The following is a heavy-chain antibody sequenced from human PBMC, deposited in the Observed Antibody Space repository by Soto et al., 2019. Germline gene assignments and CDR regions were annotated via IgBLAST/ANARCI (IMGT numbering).Heavy chain of an antibody. V-gene: IGHV4-4*07. CDR3: ARDRTGRGDWFDP. D-gene: IGHD3-10*01. Sequence: LSLTCTVSGGSISSYYWSWIRQPAGKGLEWIGLIYSTGSTNYNPSLKSRVTMSVDASKNQFSLKLNSVTAADTAVYYCARDRTGRGDWFDPWGQGTLVTVSS. CDR1: GGSISSYY. CDR2: IYSTGST. J-gene: IGHJ5*02.